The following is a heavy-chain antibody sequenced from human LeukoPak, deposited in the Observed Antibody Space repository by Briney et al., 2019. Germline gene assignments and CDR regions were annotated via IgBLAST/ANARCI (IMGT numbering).Heavy chain of an antibody. J-gene: IGHJ5*02. CDR2: IYYSGST. CDR1: GGSISSYY. Sequence: PSETLSLTCTVSGGSISSYYWSWIRQPPGKGLEWIGYIYYSGSTNYNPSLKSRVTISVDTSKNQLSLKLSSVTAADTAVYYCARRDYGSGNNWFDPWGQGTLVTVSS. CDR3: ARRDYGSGNNWFDP. V-gene: IGHV4-59*08. D-gene: IGHD3-10*01.